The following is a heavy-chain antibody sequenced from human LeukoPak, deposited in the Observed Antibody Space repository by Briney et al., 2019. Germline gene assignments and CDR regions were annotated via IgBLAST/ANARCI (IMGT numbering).Heavy chain of an antibody. Sequence: ASVKVSCKASGYTFTSYGISWVRQAPGQGLEWMGWISAYNGNTNYAQKLQGRVTMTTDTSTSTAYMELRSVRSDDTAVYYCARVGGIAAAGPGRAWFDPWGQGTLVTVSS. CDR2: ISAYNGNT. D-gene: IGHD6-13*01. J-gene: IGHJ5*02. CDR1: GYTFTSYG. CDR3: ARVGGIAAAGPGRAWFDP. V-gene: IGHV1-18*01.